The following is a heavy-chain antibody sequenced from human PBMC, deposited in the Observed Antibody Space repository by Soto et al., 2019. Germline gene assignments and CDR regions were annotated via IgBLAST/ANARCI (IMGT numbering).Heavy chain of an antibody. D-gene: IGHD3-10*01. CDR3: ARVPTYYSPYYSYAMDV. J-gene: IGHJ6*02. CDR2: ISSSASSI. Sequence: PGGSLRLSCAASGFTFGNYEMNWVRQAPGKGLEWVSYISSSASSIYYANSVKGRFTFSRDNAKNSLYLQMNSLTAEDTAVYYCARVPTYYSPYYSYAMDVWGQGTTVTVSS. CDR1: GFTFGNYE. V-gene: IGHV3-48*03.